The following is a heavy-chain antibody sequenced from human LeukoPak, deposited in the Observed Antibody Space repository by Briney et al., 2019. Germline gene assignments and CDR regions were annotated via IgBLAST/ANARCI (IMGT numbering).Heavy chain of an antibody. V-gene: IGHV3-9*01. Sequence: GGSLRLSCAASGFTFADYAMHWDRQAPGGGLEWVSGISWNSGSIGYADSVKGRFTISRDNAKNSLYLQMNSLRAEDTALYYCAKDGMTVAGTLRDYWGQGTLVTVSS. J-gene: IGHJ4*02. CDR3: AKDGMTVAGTLRDY. CDR2: ISWNSGSI. CDR1: GFTFADYA. D-gene: IGHD6-19*01.